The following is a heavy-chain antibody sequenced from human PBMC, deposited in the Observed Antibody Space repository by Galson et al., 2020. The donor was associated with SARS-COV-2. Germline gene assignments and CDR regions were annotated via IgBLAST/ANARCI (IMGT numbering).Heavy chain of an antibody. CDR2: INPGGGST. CDR1: TFSKHY. J-gene: IGHJ4*02. D-gene: IGHD5-12*01. V-gene: IGHV1-46*01. CDR3: AREGDIVATTPHFEY. Sequence: GESLKISCKASTFSKHYMHWVRQAPGQGLEWMGIINPGGGSTNYAQRFQGRVTMTRDTSTSTVYMELSSLRSEDTAVYYCAREGDIVATTPHFEYWGQGTLVTVSS.